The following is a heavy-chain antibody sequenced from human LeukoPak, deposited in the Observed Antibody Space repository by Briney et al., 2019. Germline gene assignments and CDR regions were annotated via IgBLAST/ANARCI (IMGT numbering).Heavy chain of an antibody. V-gene: IGHV3-11*04. CDR3: AKEAGYQLPKFYYYYMDV. J-gene: IGHJ6*03. CDR1: GFTFSDYY. Sequence: GGSLRLSCAASGFTFSDYYMNWIRQAPGKGLEWVSYISSSGNTIYYADSVKGRFTISRDNSKNTLYVQMNSLRAEDTAVYYCAKEAGYQLPKFYYYYMDVWGKGTTVTISS. CDR2: ISSSGNTI. D-gene: IGHD2-2*01.